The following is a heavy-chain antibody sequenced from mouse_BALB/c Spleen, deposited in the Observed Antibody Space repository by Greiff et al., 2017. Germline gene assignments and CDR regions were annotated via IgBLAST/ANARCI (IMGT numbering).Heavy chain of an antibody. D-gene: IGHD1-1*01. Sequence: QVQLQQPGAELVKPGASVKMSCKASGYTFTSYWMHWVKQRPGQGLEWIGVIDPSDSYTSYNQKFKGKATLTVDTSSSTAYMQLSSLTSEDSAVYYCTSSFTTVVATSYYYAMDYWGQGTSVTVSS. CDR3: TSSFTTVVATSYYYAMDY. CDR1: GYTFTSYW. J-gene: IGHJ4*01. V-gene: IGHV1S127*01. CDR2: IDPSDSYT.